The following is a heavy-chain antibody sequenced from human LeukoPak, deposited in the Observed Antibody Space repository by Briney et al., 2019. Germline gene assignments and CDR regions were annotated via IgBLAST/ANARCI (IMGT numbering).Heavy chain of an antibody. Sequence: GGSLRLSCAASGFSLKNYGTHWLRQAPGKGVEGVAVIWYDGSRKFYGDYVKGRFTVSRDTFENTMYLQMNSLRVEDTAVYYCARDGGSGIDYWGQGTLVTVSS. V-gene: IGHV3-33*01. D-gene: IGHD3-10*01. CDR3: ARDGGSGIDY. CDR2: IWYDGSRK. J-gene: IGHJ4*02. CDR1: GFSLKNYG.